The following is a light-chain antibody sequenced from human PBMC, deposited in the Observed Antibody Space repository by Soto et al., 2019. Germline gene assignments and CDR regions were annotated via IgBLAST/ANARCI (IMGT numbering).Light chain of an antibody. CDR3: QKYNSAPWT. CDR1: QGISNF. V-gene: IGKV1-27*01. CDR2: AAS. Sequence: DIPMTQSPSSLSASVGDRVTITCRASQGISNFLAWYQQKPGKVPRLLIYAASTLQPGVTSRFSGSGSGTDFTLTISSLQPEDVAAYYWQKYNSAPWTFGQGTKVEIK. J-gene: IGKJ1*01.